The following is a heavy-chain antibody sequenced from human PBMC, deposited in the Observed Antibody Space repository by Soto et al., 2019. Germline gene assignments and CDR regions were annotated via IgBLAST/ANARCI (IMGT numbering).Heavy chain of an antibody. V-gene: IGHV3-33*01. CDR1: GFTFSSYG. J-gene: IGHJ6*03. Sequence: QVQLVESGGGVVQPGRSLRLACAAGGFTFSSYGMHWVRQAPGKGLEWVAVIWYDGSNKYYADSVKGRFTISRDNSKNTLYLQMNSLRAEDTAVYYCARAETPFTIFGVVPYYYYMDVWGKGTTVTVSS. CDR2: IWYDGSNK. CDR3: ARAETPFTIFGVVPYYYYMDV. D-gene: IGHD3-3*01.